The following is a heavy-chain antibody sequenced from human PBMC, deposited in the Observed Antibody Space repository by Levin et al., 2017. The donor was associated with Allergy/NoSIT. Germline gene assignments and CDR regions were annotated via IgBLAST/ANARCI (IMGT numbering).Heavy chain of an antibody. CDR1: GFTFSDYY. CDR2: ISSSGSTI. D-gene: IGHD3-22*01. Sequence: GGSLRLSCAASGFTFSDYYMSWIRQAPGKGLEWVSYISSSGSTIYYADSVKGRFTISRDNAKNSLYLQMNSLRAEDTAVYYCARDRNRYYDSSGVDYWGQGTLVTVSS. CDR3: ARDRNRYYDSSGVDY. V-gene: IGHV3-11*01. J-gene: IGHJ4*02.